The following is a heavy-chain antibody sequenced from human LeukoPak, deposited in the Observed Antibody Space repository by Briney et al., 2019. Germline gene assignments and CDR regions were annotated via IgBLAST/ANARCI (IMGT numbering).Heavy chain of an antibody. V-gene: IGHV3-30*02. CDR3: ASFGVGVDDILTGYQGPLDY. Sequence: PGGSLRLSCAASGFTFSSYGMHWVRQAPGKGLEWVAFIRYDGSNKYYADSVKGRFTISRDNSKNTLYLQMNSLRAEDTAVYYCASFGVGVDDILTGYQGPLDYWGQGTLVTVSS. J-gene: IGHJ4*02. CDR2: IRYDGSNK. CDR1: GFTFSSYG. D-gene: IGHD3-9*01.